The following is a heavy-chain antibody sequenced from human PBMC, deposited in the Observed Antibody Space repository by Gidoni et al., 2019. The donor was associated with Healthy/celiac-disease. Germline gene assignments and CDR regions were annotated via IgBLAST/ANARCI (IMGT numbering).Heavy chain of an antibody. CDR3: ARSVVLMVYASRYYGMDV. CDR1: GGTFSSYA. CDR2: IIPIFGTA. Sequence: QVQLVQSGAEVKKPGSSGKVSCKASGGTFSSYAISWVRQAPGQGLEWMGGIIPIFGTANYAQKFQGRVTITADESTSTAYMELSSLRSEDTAVYYCARSVVLMVYASRYYGMDVWGQGTTVTVSS. D-gene: IGHD2-8*01. J-gene: IGHJ6*02. V-gene: IGHV1-69*01.